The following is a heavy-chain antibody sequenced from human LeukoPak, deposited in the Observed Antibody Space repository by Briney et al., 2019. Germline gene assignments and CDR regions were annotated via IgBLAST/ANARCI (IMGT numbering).Heavy chain of an antibody. J-gene: IGHJ3*02. V-gene: IGHV3-21*01. CDR3: ARDGSTITSYAFDI. D-gene: IGHD5/OR15-5a*01. Sequence: TGGSLRLSCAASGFTFSSYSMNWVRQAPGKGLEWVSSISSSSSYIYYADSVKGRFTISRDNAKNSLYLQMNSLRAEDTAVYYCARDGSTITSYAFDIWGQGTMVTVSS. CDR1: GFTFSSYS. CDR2: ISSSSSYI.